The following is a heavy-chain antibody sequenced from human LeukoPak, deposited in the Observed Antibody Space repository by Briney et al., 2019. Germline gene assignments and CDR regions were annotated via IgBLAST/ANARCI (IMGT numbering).Heavy chain of an antibody. CDR3: ARQTGYCSSTSCFEYFDY. V-gene: IGHV4-38-2*02. CDR2: INPSGST. Sequence: SETLSLTCTVSGYSIANGYYWGWIRQPPGKGLEWIGEINPSGSTNYNPSLKSRVTISVDTSKNQFSLKLSSVTAADTAVYYCARQTGYCSSTSCFEYFDYWGQGTLVTVSS. D-gene: IGHD2-2*01. CDR1: GYSIANGYY. J-gene: IGHJ4*02.